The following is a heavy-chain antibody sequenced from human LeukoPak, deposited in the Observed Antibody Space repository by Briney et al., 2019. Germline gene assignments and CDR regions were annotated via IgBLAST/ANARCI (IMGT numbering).Heavy chain of an antibody. V-gene: IGHV3-30*18. D-gene: IGHD6-13*01. CDR1: GFTFSSYG. J-gene: IGHJ4*02. CDR2: ISYDGSNK. Sequence: GGSLRLSCAASGFTFSSYGMHWVRQAPGKGLEWVAVISYDGSNKYYADSVKGRFTISRDNSKNTLYLQMNSLRAEDTAVYYCAKDREQQLENYFDYWGQGTLVTVSS. CDR3: AKDREQQLENYFDY.